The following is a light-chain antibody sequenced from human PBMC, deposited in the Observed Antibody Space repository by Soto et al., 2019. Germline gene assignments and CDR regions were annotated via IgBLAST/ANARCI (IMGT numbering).Light chain of an antibody. CDR2: SNN. Sequence: QSVLTQPPSASGTPGQRVSISCSGSRSNIGSNTVNWYQHLPGTAPRLLIYSNNQRPSGVPDRFSAFKSGASASLAIIGLQSEDEADYYCAAWDDSLNGVLFGGGTKLTVL. V-gene: IGLV1-44*01. J-gene: IGLJ3*02. CDR1: RSNIGSNT. CDR3: AAWDDSLNGVL.